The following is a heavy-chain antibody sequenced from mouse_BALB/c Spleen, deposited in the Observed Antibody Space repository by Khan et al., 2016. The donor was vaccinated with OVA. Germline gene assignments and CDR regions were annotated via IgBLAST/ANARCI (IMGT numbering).Heavy chain of an antibody. V-gene: IGHV1-4*01. CDR1: GYTFTSHT. CDR3: ARRTTEYALDY. CDR2: INPRSGYT. J-gene: IGHJ4*01. D-gene: IGHD2-14*01. Sequence: QVQLKQSGAELARPGASVKMSCKASGYTFTSHTMHWVKQMPGQGLEWIGYINPRSGYTQYNQKFNDKATLTADISSSTAYMQLSSLTSEDSAVYYCARRTTEYALDYWGQGTSVTVSS.